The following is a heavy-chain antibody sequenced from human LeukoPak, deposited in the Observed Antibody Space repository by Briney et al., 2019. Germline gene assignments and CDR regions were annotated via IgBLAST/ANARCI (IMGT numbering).Heavy chain of an antibody. CDR3: ARQGISAVAGTHYYYYMDV. J-gene: IGHJ6*03. V-gene: IGHV5-51*01. D-gene: IGHD6-19*01. Sequence: GESLKISCKGSGYSFTNYWIGWVRQMPGKGLECMGMIYPGDSDTRYSPSFQGQVTIAADKSIRTAYLQWSSLKASDTAMYYCARQGISAVAGTHYYYYMDVWGKGTTVTVSS. CDR1: GYSFTNYW. CDR2: IYPGDSDT.